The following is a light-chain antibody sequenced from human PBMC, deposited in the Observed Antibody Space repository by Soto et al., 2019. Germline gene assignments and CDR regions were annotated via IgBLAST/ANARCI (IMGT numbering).Light chain of an antibody. CDR2: KAS. Sequence: DIQMTQSPSTLSAFVGDRVTITCRASQSISSWLAWYQQKPGKAPNLLIYKASNLESGVPSRFSGSGSGTDFTLTINSLQPDDFATYYCQQNYNTPLTFGGGTVVEIE. J-gene: IGKJ4*01. CDR3: QQNYNTPLT. V-gene: IGKV1-5*03. CDR1: QSISSW.